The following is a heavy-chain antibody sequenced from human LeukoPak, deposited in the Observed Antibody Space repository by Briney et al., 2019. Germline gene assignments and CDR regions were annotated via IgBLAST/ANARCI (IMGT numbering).Heavy chain of an antibody. CDR2: IKQDGSEK. V-gene: IGHV3-7*01. Sequence: GGSLRLSCAASGFTFSSYWMSWVRQAPGKALEWVANIKQDGSEKYYVDSVKSRFNISRDNAKNSLYLQMNSLRAEDTAVYYCARWGVVVPAAIITLYYFDYWGQGTLVTVSS. CDR3: ARWGVVVPAAIITLYYFDY. CDR1: GFTFSSYW. J-gene: IGHJ4*02. D-gene: IGHD2-2*02.